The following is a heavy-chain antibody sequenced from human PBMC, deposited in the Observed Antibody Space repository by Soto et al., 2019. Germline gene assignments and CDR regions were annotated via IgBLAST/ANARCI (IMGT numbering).Heavy chain of an antibody. Sequence: GGSLRLSCAASGFAFSTYGMHWVRQAPGKGLEWVAATSSDGSIKTYADSAKGRFTISRDNSKNTLYLQMDSLRAEDTALYYCAKKLPGSVMSCPDYWGQETLVTVS. J-gene: IGHJ4*02. D-gene: IGHD4-4*01. V-gene: IGHV3-30*18. CDR3: AKKLPGSVMSCPDY. CDR1: GFAFSTYG. CDR2: TSSDGSIK.